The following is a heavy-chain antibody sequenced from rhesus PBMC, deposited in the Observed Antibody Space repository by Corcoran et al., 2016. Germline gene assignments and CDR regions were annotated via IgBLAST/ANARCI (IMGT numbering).Heavy chain of an antibody. V-gene: IGHV4-173*01. D-gene: IGHD6-37*01. CDR1: GGSIRSNY. CDR2: ISGSGVST. Sequence: QIQLQESGPGLVRPSETLSLTCAVSGGSIRSNYWCWIRQPPGKGLEWIGRISGSGVSTDYNPSLKSRVTISTDTSKNQFSLKLSSVTAADTAVYYCARSTSGGWDRFDVWGPGVLVTVSS. CDR3: ARSTSGGWDRFDV. J-gene: IGHJ5-1*01.